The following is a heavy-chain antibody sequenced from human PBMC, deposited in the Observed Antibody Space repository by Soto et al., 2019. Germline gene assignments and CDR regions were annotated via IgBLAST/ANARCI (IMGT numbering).Heavy chain of an antibody. D-gene: IGHD5-18*01. Sequence: ASVKVSRKASGYTFTNNDVSWVRQATGQGLEWMGWMNPGSGDTGYAQKFQGRVTMTRDISIATAYMELNSLTSEDTAIYYCARMESFGSLNWFDPWGQGTPVTVSS. J-gene: IGHJ5*02. CDR1: GYTFTNND. V-gene: IGHV1-8*02. CDR2: MNPGSGDT. CDR3: ARMESFGSLNWFDP.